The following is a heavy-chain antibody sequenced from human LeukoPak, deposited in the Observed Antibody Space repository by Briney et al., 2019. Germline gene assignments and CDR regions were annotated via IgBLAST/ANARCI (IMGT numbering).Heavy chain of an antibody. CDR1: GGSISSSYW. J-gene: IGHJ5*02. V-gene: IGHV4-4*02. Sequence: GTLSLTFAFSGGSISSSYWWRWVRQPPGKGLEWIGEGDHSGSTKYNPALKSRVTISVDKSKNQFSLRLSSVTAADTAVYYCARVHKYCSSISCYRFDPWGQGTLVTVSS. CDR3: ARVHKYCSSISCYRFDP. D-gene: IGHD2-2*01. CDR2: GDHSGST.